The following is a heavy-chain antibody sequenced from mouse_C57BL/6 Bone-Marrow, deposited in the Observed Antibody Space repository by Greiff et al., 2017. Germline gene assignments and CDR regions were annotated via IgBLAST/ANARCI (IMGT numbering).Heavy chain of an antibody. CDR1: GFYIKNTY. Sequence: VQLQQSVAELVRPWASVKLSCTASGFYIKNTYMHWVKQRPEQGLEWLGRIDPENGNTKYDPTFQGQATITADTSSNTAYLQLSSLTSEDTAIDYYARYPVYDGCDYGGQGTTLTVSS. CDR3: ARYPVYDGCDY. V-gene: IGHV14-3*01. D-gene: IGHD2-2*01. CDR2: IDPENGNT. J-gene: IGHJ2*01.